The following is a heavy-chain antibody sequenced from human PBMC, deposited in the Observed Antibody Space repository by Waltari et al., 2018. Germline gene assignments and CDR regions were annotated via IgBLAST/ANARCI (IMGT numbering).Heavy chain of an antibody. Sequence: QVQLVESGGGVVQPGGSLRLSCAASGFTFRTYALLGVRQAPGKGLEWVAFIRYDGSNKYYADSVKGRFTISRDNSKNTLYLQMNSLRAEDTAVYYCAKEGKYSSLGYWGQGTLVTVSS. CDR3: AKEGKYSSLGY. CDR2: IRYDGSNK. D-gene: IGHD6-19*01. J-gene: IGHJ4*02. CDR1: GFTFRTYA. V-gene: IGHV3-30*02.